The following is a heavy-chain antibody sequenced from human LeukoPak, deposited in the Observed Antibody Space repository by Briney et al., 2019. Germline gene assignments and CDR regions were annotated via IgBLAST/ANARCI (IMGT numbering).Heavy chain of an antibody. J-gene: IGHJ4*02. CDR3: ARPHYYASGSPYYLDY. D-gene: IGHD3-10*01. Sequence: GESLKISCKVSGYSFPSYWISWVRQMPGKGLEWMGRIAPSDSYSNYNPSFEGHVAFSVDKSISTVYLQWSSLKASDTAMYYCARPHYYASGSPYYLDYWGQGTLVTVSS. CDR1: GYSFPSYW. V-gene: IGHV5-10-1*01. CDR2: IAPSDSYS.